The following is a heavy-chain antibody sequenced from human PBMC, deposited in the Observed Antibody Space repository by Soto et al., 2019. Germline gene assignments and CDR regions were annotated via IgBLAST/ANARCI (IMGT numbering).Heavy chain of an antibody. J-gene: IGHJ3*02. Sequence: QVQLVESGGGVVQPGRSLRLSCAASGFTFSSYAMHWVRQAPGKGLECVAVISYDGSNKYYADSVKGRFTISRDNSKNTLYLQMNSLRAEDTAVYYCATGYSYGSDAFDIWGQGTMVTVSS. CDR2: ISYDGSNK. CDR3: ATGYSYGSDAFDI. V-gene: IGHV3-30-3*01. D-gene: IGHD5-18*01. CDR1: GFTFSSYA.